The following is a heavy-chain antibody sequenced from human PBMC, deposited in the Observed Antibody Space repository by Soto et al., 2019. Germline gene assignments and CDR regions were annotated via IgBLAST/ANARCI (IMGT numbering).Heavy chain of an antibody. CDR1: GFTFSCYG. CDR2: INGDGRTT. D-gene: IGHD4-17*01. CDR3: ARAAYGEYWFDP. J-gene: IGHJ5*02. Sequence: PGGSLRLSCGASGFTFSCYGMHWVRQAPGKGLMWVSRINGDGRTTNYADSVKGRFTISRENAKNTLYLQMNSLRAEDTAVYYCARAAYGEYWFDPWGQGTLVTVSS. V-gene: IGHV3-74*01.